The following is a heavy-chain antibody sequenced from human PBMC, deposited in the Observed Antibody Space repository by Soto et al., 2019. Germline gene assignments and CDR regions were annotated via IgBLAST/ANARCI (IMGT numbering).Heavy chain of an antibody. J-gene: IGHJ5*02. V-gene: IGHV3-30*18. CDR2: ISYDGSNK. D-gene: IGHD3-3*01. Sequence: PGGSLRLSCAASGFTFSSYGMHWVRQAPGKGLEWVAVISYDGSNKYYADSVKGRFTISRDNSKNTLYLQMNSLRAEDTAVYYCAKDGYDFWSGYSNWFDPWGQGTLVTVSS. CDR3: AKDGYDFWSGYSNWFDP. CDR1: GFTFSSYG.